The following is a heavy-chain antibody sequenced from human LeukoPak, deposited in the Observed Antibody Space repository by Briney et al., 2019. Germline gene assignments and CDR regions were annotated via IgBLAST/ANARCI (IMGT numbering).Heavy chain of an antibody. CDR3: ARDRHCSGGSCSGL. J-gene: IGHJ4*02. CDR1: GLTVSNNY. CDR2: IYSGGST. Sequence: GRSLRLSCAASGLTVSNNYMKWVRQAPGKGLEWVSLIYSGGSTYCADSVKGRFTISRDNPKNTVYLQMNNLRAEDTAVYYCARDRHCSGGSCSGLWGQGTLVTVSS. D-gene: IGHD2-15*01. V-gene: IGHV3-53*01.